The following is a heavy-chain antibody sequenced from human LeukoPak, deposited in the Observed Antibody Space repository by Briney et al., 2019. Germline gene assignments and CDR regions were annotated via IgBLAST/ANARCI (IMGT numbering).Heavy chain of an antibody. CDR1: GGSISSYY. V-gene: IGHV4-59*01. J-gene: IGHJ6*04. Sequence: SETLSLTCTVSGGSISSYYWRWVRQPPGKGLEWIGYIHYCGSTNYNPSLKGQVPISVDTSKNQFSLKLSSVTAADKAGDYGAREFYDILTGYYYGMDVWGKGTTVTVSS. D-gene: IGHD3-9*01. CDR3: AREFYDILTGYYYGMDV. CDR2: IHYCGST.